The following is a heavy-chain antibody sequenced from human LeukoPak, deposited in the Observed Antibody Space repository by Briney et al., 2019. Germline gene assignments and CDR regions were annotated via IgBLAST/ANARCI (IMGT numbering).Heavy chain of an antibody. CDR1: GFTFSSYA. CDR2: INNSGGST. J-gene: IGHJ4*02. V-gene: IGHV3-23*01. Sequence: GGSLRLSCAASGFTFSSYAMSWVRQAPGKGLEWVSSINNSGGSTYYADSVKGRFAISRDNPKNTLYLQMNSLRAEDTAVYYCAKWGCSGSSCYPFDSWGQGTLVTVSS. CDR3: AKWGCSGSSCYPFDS. D-gene: IGHD2-15*01.